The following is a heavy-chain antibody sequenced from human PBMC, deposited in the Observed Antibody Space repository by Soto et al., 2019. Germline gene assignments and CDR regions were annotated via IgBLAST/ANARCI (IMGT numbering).Heavy chain of an antibody. J-gene: IGHJ6*02. V-gene: IGHV1-8*01. Sequence: QVQLVQSGAEVKKPGASVKVSCKVSGYTFTSYDINWVRQATGQGLEWMGWMNPNSGNTTYAQKFQGRVTMTRNSSINTAYMELSSLRSGDTSVYYCAWESLRGLDGWGQGTTVTVSS. CDR2: MNPNSGNT. CDR3: AWESLRGLDG. D-gene: IGHD1-26*01. CDR1: GYTFTSYD.